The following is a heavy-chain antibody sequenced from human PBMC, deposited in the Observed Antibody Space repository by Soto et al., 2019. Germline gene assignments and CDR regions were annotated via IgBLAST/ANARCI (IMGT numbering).Heavy chain of an antibody. CDR2: VNGGGDST. CDR3: VKDVGYGFILFDY. J-gene: IGHJ4*02. Sequence: LRLSCIASGFTFSSFGMTWARQAPGKGLEWVSTVNGGGDSTHYADSVKGRFSIFRDNSKNTVYLQMNSLRAEDTAIYYCVKDVGYGFILFDYWGQGTLVTVSS. D-gene: IGHD3-16*01. V-gene: IGHV3-23*01. CDR1: GFTFSSFG.